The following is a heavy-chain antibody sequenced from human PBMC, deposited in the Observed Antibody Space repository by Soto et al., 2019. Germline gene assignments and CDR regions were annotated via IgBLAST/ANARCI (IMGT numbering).Heavy chain of an antibody. CDR2: ISAHNDNT. V-gene: IGHV1-18*01. CDR1: GYAFTTYG. J-gene: IGHJ4*02. D-gene: IGHD1-1*01. Sequence: QVHLVQSGAEVKKPGASVKVSCKGSGYAFTTYGITWVRQAPGQGLEWMGWISAHNDNTNYAQKVQGRVTVTRDTSTSTAYMGLGSMRSDDTAVYYCARGRYGDYWGQGALVTVSS. CDR3: ARGRYGDY.